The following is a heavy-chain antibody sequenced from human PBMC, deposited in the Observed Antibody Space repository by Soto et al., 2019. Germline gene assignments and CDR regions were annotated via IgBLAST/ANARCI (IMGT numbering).Heavy chain of an antibody. CDR3: AKEKDYDFNWGSDRYTSHY. V-gene: IGHV3-23*01. Sequence: GGSLRLSCTASGFTFRTYAMTWFRQAPGRGLEWVSAISGSAGTFYATSVKGRFTISRDNSRSTVYLQMHSLRAEDSAIYYCAKEKDYDFNWGSDRYTSHYWGRGTLVTVSS. CDR1: GFTFRTYA. CDR2: ISGSAGT. J-gene: IGHJ4*02. D-gene: IGHD3-16*02.